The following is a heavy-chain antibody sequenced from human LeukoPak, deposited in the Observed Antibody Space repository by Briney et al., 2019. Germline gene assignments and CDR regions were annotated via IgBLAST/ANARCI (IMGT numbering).Heavy chain of an antibody. CDR1: GYTFTGYY. V-gene: IGHV1-2*02. Sequence: ASVKVSCKACGYTFTGYYTHWLRQAPGQGLEWMGWISPNSGGTNYAQKFQGRVTMTRDTSSSTAYIELSRLRSDDTSLYNCVKDSSNGSTYSWAFDYWGQGTLVTVSS. CDR2: ISPNSGGT. D-gene: IGHD5-18*01. J-gene: IGHJ4*02. CDR3: VKDSSNGSTYSWAFDY.